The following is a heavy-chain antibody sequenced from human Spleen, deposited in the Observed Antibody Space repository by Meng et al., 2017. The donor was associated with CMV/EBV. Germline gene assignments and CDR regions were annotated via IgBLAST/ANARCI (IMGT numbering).Heavy chain of an antibody. Sequence: SVESINSGNYYWGWIRQPPGKGLEWIGNIYYGGTTYYNPSLKSRVTISVDASKNQFSLKLKSVTATDTAVYYCASGYRSSWYFQPWSYWGQGTLVTVSS. CDR3: ASGYRSSWYFQPWSY. CDR2: IYYGGTT. CDR1: VESINSGNYY. D-gene: IGHD6-13*01. J-gene: IGHJ4*02. V-gene: IGHV4-39*01.